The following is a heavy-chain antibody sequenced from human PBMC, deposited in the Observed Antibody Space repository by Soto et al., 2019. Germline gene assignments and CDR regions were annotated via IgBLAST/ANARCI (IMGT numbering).Heavy chain of an antibody. J-gene: IGHJ6*02. Sequence: QVQLVQSGGEVKKPGASVKVSCKASGYTFTIYGINWVRQAPGQGLEWMGWISPDNGNTNYAQKRQGRVTMTTDTTTSTAYIELRSLRSDDTAVYYCARALGYSGYAGMDVWCQGTTVTVSS. CDR1: GYTFTIYG. CDR3: ARALGYSGYAGMDV. CDR2: ISPDNGNT. D-gene: IGHD5-12*01. V-gene: IGHV1-18*01.